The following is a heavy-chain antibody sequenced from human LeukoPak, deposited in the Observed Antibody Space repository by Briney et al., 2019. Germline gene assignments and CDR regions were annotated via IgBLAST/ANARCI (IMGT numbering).Heavy chain of an antibody. V-gene: IGHV3-48*03. J-gene: IGHJ4*02. CDR3: AREGTTVTFDY. CDR2: ISSSGSTI. Sequence: GGSLRLSCAASGFTFSSYEMNWVRQAPGKGLEWVSYISSSGSTIYYADSVKDRFTISRDNAKNSLYLQMNSLRAEDTAVYYCAREGTTVTFDYWGQGTLVTVST. D-gene: IGHD4-17*01. CDR1: GFTFSSYE.